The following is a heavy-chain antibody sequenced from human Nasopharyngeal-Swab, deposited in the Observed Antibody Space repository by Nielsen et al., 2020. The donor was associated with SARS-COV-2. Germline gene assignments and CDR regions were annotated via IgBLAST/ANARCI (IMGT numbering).Heavy chain of an antibody. D-gene: IGHD2-15*01. CDR3: AAPGTRCSGDTCDMWVFDY. CDR1: GFSFSNYA. Sequence: GGSLRLSCAASGFSFSNYAMSWVRQAPGKGLEWVSSIGSSGARTTYADSAKGRFTISRDNPKNTLYLHMSSLRAEDTAVYYCAAPGTRCSGDTCDMWVFDYWGQGTQVTVSS. J-gene: IGHJ4*02. CDR2: IGSSGART. V-gene: IGHV3-23*01.